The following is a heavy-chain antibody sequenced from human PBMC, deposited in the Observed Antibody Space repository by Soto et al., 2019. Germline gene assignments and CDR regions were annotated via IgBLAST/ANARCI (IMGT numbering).Heavy chain of an antibody. V-gene: IGHV4-31*03. D-gene: IGHD2-15*01. CDR3: AREGGYCSGGSCLLPDY. Sequence: SETLSLTCTVSGGSISSGGYYWSWIRQHPGKGLEWIGYIYYSGSTYYNPSLKSRVTISVDTSKNQFSLKLSSVTAADTAVYYCAREGGYCSGGSCLLPDYWGQGTLVTVSS. J-gene: IGHJ4*02. CDR1: GGSISSGGYY. CDR2: IYYSGST.